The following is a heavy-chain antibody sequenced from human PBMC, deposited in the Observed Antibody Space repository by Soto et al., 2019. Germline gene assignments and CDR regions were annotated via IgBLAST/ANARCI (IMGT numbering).Heavy chain of an antibody. D-gene: IGHD3-16*01. J-gene: IGHJ5*02. CDR3: ARGPRILGILVYKHSNWFDP. Sequence: PSETLSLTCAVYGGSFSGYYWSWIRQPPGKGLEWIGEINHSGSTNYNPSLKSRVTISVDTSKNQFSLKLSSVTAADTAVYYCARGPRILGILVYKHSNWFDPWGQGTLVTVSS. CDR2: INHSGST. V-gene: IGHV4-34*01. CDR1: GGSFSGYY.